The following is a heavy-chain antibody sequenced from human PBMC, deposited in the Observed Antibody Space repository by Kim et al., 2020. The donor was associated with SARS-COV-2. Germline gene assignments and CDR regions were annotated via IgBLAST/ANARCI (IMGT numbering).Heavy chain of an antibody. Sequence: GGSLRLSCAVSGFTLSDDYMDWVRQAPGKGLEWVGRSRNKDNSYTTEYAASVKGRFTISRDDSENSLYLQMNNLKNEDTAVYYCARVHVGSWPDWGQGTLVTVSA. V-gene: IGHV3-72*01. CDR3: ARVHVGSWPD. D-gene: IGHD3-10*01. J-gene: IGHJ4*02. CDR1: GFTLSDDY. CDR2: SRNKDNSYTT.